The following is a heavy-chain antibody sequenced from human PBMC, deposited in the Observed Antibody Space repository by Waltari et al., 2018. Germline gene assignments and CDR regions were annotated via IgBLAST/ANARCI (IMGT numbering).Heavy chain of an antibody. Sequence: QVNLVESGGGVVQPGGSLRLSCAPSDLTFSNFGMHWVRQAPGKGLEWVALIWFDGSDKFYADSVRGRFTISRDNSARTLYLDMDSLRLDDTAMYYCAKDAFGNTYLDFWGQGTLVTVSS. CDR3: AKDAFGNTYLDF. CDR2: IWFDGSDK. J-gene: IGHJ4*02. D-gene: IGHD2-2*02. CDR1: DLTFSNFG. V-gene: IGHV3-30*02.